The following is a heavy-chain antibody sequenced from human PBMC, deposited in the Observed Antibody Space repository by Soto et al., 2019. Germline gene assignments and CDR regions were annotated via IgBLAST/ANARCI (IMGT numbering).Heavy chain of an antibody. D-gene: IGHD2-2*01. CDR3: ARGGIVVVPAAQHYNWFDP. Sequence: SETLSLTCAVYGGSFSGYYWSWIRQPPGKGLEWIGEINHSGSTNYNPSLKSRVTISVDTSKNQFSLKLSSVTAADTAVYYCARGGIVVVPAAQHYNWFDPWGQGTLVTVSS. CDR2: INHSGST. CDR1: GGSFSGYY. V-gene: IGHV4-34*01. J-gene: IGHJ5*02.